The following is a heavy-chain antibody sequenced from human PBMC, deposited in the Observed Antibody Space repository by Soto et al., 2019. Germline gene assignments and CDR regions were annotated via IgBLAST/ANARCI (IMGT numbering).Heavy chain of an antibody. Sequence: GGSLRLSCAASGFTFSSYAMSWVRQAPGKGLEWVSAISGSGGSTYYADSVKGRFTISRDNSKNTLYLQMNSLRAEDTAVYYCAKVRIVATFVPEFDYWGQGTLVTVSS. V-gene: IGHV3-23*01. J-gene: IGHJ4*02. CDR3: AKVRIVATFVPEFDY. CDR1: GFTFSSYA. CDR2: ISGSGGST. D-gene: IGHD5-12*01.